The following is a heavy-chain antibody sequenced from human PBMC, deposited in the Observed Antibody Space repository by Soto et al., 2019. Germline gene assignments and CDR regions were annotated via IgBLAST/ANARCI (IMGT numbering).Heavy chain of an antibody. V-gene: IGHV3-48*03. CDR3: ARVSQSFIEYFQH. J-gene: IGHJ1*01. Sequence: VLLVESGGGLVQPGGSLRLSCAASGFTFSSYEMNWVRQAPGKGLEWVSYISSSGYNIYYTDSVKGRFTISRDNARNFRYLQVTSLSAEDTPVYYCARVSQSFIEYFQHCGQGTLVTVSS. CDR2: ISSSGYNI. CDR1: GFTFSSYE.